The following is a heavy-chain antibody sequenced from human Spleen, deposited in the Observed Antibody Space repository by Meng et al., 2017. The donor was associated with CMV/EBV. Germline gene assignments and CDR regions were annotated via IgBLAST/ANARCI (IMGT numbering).Heavy chain of an antibody. CDR1: GFDVITNY. V-gene: IGHV3-66*02. CDR2: ISAGGST. Sequence: GSLKISCAASGFDVITNYMSWVRQAPGKGLEWVSVISAGGSTYYADSVKGRFTISRDNSKNALYLQMSSLRAEDTAVYYCAREPIGLCTHTNCYTLAHWGPGTLVTVSS. J-gene: IGHJ4*02. CDR3: AREPIGLCTHTNCYTLAH. D-gene: IGHD2-2*02.